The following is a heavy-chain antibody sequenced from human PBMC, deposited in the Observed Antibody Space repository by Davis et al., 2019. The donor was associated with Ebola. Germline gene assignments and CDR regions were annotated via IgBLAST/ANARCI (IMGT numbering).Heavy chain of an antibody. Sequence: PSETLSLTCTVSGGSISSPIWWRWVRQSPGKGLEWIGEIHHSGSTDYNPSLKSRVTMSIDRSQNQFSLTLSSVTAADTAFYYCARVAWKEHALEFWGPGTKVTVSS. V-gene: IGHV4-4*02. D-gene: IGHD1-1*01. CDR2: IHHSGST. CDR1: GGSISSPIW. J-gene: IGHJ3*01. CDR3: ARVAWKEHALEF.